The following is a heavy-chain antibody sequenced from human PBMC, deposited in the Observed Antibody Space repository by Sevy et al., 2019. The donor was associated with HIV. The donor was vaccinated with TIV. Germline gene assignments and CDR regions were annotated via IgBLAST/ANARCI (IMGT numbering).Heavy chain of an antibody. D-gene: IGHD3-10*01. CDR2: ISSSSSYI. CDR1: GFTFSSYS. J-gene: IGHJ3*02. CDR3: ARDSYYYGSGSYSDDAFDI. V-gene: IGHV3-21*01. Sequence: GGSLRLSCAASGFTFSSYSMNWVRQAPGKGLEWVSSISSSSSYIYYADSVKGRFTISRDNAKNSLYLQMNSLRAEETAVYYCARDSYYYGSGSYSDDAFDIWGQGTMVTVSS.